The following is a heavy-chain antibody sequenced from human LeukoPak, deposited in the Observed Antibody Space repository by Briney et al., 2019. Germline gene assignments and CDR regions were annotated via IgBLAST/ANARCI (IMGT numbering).Heavy chain of an antibody. D-gene: IGHD3-9*01. CDR1: GGSISSYY. V-gene: IGHV4-59*08. CDR3: ARHSFDWYYFDY. J-gene: IGHJ4*02. Sequence: SETLSLTCTVSGGSISSYYWSWIRQPPGKGLEWIGYIYYSGSTNYNPSLKSRVTISVDTSKNQFSLKLSSVTAADTAVYYCARHSFDWYYFDYWGQRTLVTVSS. CDR2: IYYSGST.